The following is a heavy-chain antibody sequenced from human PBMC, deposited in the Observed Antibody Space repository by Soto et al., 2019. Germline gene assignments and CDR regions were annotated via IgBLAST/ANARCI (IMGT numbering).Heavy chain of an antibody. J-gene: IGHJ4*02. CDR3: ARELGSVSYPDHSFDY. CDR2: ISYYGNNK. V-gene: IGHV3-30*14. Sequence: QVQLVEAGGGVVQPGRSLRLSCAASGFTFGTYHMHWIRQAPGKGLEWVAFISYYGNNKYYADSVQGRFTISRDNSKSTLYLQMNSLRPEDTAVYYCARELGSVSYPDHSFDYWGQGTLVTVSS. CDR1: GFTFGTYH. D-gene: IGHD3-10*01.